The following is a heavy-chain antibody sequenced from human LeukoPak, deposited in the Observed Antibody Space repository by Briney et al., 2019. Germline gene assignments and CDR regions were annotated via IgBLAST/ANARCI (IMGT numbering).Heavy chain of an antibody. J-gene: IGHJ3*02. CDR2: ISSSNSYI. V-gene: IGHV3-21*01. CDR3: ARDTSAAGHDAFDI. D-gene: IGHD6-13*01. Sequence: GGSLRLSCAASGFTFSSYSMNWVRQAPGKGLEWVSSISSSNSYIYYADSVKGRFTISRDNAKNSLYLQMNSLRAEDTAVYYCARDTSAAGHDAFDIWGQGTMVTVSS. CDR1: GFTFSSYS.